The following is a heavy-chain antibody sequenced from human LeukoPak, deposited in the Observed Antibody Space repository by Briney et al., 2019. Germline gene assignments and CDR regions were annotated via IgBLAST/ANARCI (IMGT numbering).Heavy chain of an antibody. D-gene: IGHD1-26*01. CDR1: GFTFSDYS. CDR2: ISSRSSYI. J-gene: IGHJ4*02. Sequence: GGSLRLSCAASGFTFSDYSMNWVRQPPGKGLEWVSSISSRSSYISYADSVKGRFTISRDNAKNSLYLEMNSLRAEDTAVYYCVRDRSGSYPYYFDFWGQGTLLTASS. V-gene: IGHV3-21*01. CDR3: VRDRSGSYPYYFDF.